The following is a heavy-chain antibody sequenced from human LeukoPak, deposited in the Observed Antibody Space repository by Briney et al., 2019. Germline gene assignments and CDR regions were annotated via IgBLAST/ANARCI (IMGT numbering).Heavy chain of an antibody. V-gene: IGHV1-18*01. CDR1: GYTFASYG. CDR2: ISAYNGNT. CDR3: ARDLVGDYGDPRGLFDY. D-gene: IGHD4-17*01. J-gene: IGHJ4*02. Sequence: ASVKVSCKASGYTFASYGISWVRQAPGQGLEWMGWISAYNGNTNYAQKLQGRVTMTTDTSTSTAYMELRSLRSDDTAVYYCARDLVGDYGDPRGLFDYWGQGTLVTVSS.